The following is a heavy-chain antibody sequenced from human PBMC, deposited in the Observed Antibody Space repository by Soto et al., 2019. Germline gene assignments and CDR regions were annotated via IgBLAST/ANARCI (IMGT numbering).Heavy chain of an antibody. V-gene: IGHV1-69*12. CDR1: GGSLSNYG. D-gene: IGHD4-17*01. CDR2: IIPVFGTA. Sequence: QVQLVQSGAEVKKPGSSVKVSCKASGGSLSNYGISWVRQAPGQGLEWMGGIIPVFGTANYAKKFQGRVTITADESTGIVYMDVTSLRSADTAVYYWARGDATKIVVTTYYGMDVWGQGTTVTVSS. J-gene: IGHJ6*02. CDR3: ARGDATKIVVTTYYGMDV.